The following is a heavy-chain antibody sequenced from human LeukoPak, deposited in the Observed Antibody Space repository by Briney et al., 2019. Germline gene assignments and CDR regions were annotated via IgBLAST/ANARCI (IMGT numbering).Heavy chain of an antibody. CDR2: IIPIFGTA. CDR1: GGTFSSYA. J-gene: IGHJ6*03. V-gene: IGHV1-69*05. CDR3: ATDYDILTGENYYYYMDV. D-gene: IGHD3-9*01. Sequence: GASVTVSCKASGGTFSSYAISWVRQAPGQGLEWMGGIIPIFGTANYAQKFQGRVTITTDESTSTAYMELSSLRSEDTAVYYCATDYDILTGENYYYYMDVWGKGTTVTVSS.